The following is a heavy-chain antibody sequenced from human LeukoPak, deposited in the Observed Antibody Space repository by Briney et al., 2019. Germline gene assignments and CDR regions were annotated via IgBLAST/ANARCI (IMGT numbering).Heavy chain of an antibody. J-gene: IGHJ4*02. CDR2: VKEDGSQK. Sequence: GGSLRLSCAASGFTFSRYWMSWVRQAPGKGLEWVASVKEDGSQKNCADTVEGRFTISRDNAKKSLVLQMNSLRVEDTAIYYCAREAYWGPGTLVTVSS. CDR1: GFTFSRYW. V-gene: IGHV3-7*03. CDR3: AREAY.